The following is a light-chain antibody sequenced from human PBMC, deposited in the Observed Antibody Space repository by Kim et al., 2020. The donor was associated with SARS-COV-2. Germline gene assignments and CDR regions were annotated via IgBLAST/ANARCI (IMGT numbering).Light chain of an antibody. CDR3: QQRRNWHALMYT. Sequence: PGERATLSCRASQSVGNYLAWYKQRPGQAPRLLIYDASNRATGIPARFSGSGSGTDFTLTISSLEPEYFAVYSCQQRRNWHALMYTVGQGTKL. CDR1: QSVGNY. J-gene: IGKJ2*01. V-gene: IGKV3-11*01. CDR2: DAS.